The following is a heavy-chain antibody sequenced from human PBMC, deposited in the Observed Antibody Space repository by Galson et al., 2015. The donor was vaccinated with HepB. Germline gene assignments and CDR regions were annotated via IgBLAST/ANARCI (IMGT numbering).Heavy chain of an antibody. CDR1: GFTFTSSA. CDR2: IVVGSGNT. CDR3: AADVGGSSYNYYYYMDV. V-gene: IGHV1-58*01. Sequence: SVKVSCKASGFTFTSSAVQWVRQPRGQRLEWMGWIVVGSGNTKYAQKFQERVTITRDMSTSTAYMELSSLRSEDTAVYYCAADVGGSSYNYYYYMDVWGKGTSVTV. D-gene: IGHD1-26*01. J-gene: IGHJ6*03.